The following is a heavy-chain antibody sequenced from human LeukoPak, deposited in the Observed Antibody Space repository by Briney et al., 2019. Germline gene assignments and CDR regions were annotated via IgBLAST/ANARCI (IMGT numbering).Heavy chain of an antibody. J-gene: IGHJ6*03. CDR3: ARVAYYYYYYYMDV. Sequence: PSETLSLTCTVSGGSISSGDYYWSWIRQPPGKGLEWIGYIYYSGSTYYNPSLKSRVTMSVDTSKNQFSLKLSSVTAADTAVYYCARVAYYYYYYYMDVWGKGATVTVSS. CDR2: IYYSGST. V-gene: IGHV4-30-4*08. CDR1: GGSISSGDYY.